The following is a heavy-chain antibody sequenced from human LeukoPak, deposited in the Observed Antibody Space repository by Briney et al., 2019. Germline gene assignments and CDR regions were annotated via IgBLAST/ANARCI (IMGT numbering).Heavy chain of an antibody. V-gene: IGHV3-11*01. CDR1: GFTFSDHY. CDR3: ARLFHNSIAAAVDY. D-gene: IGHD6-13*01. J-gene: IGHJ4*02. Sequence: GGSLRLSCAASGFTFSDHYMSWIRQAPGKGLEWVSYISSSDSDVSYADSVKGRFTISRDNAKNSLFLQMHSLRAEDTAVYYCARLFHNSIAAAVDYWGQGTLVTVSS. CDR2: ISSSDSDV.